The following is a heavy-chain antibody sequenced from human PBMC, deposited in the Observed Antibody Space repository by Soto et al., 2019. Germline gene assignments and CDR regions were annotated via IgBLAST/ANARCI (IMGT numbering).Heavy chain of an antibody. CDR2: IYYSGST. CDR1: GGSISSGGYY. CDR3: ARGLRGLGVVPDDQWYYFDY. D-gene: IGHD2-2*01. J-gene: IGHJ4*02. V-gene: IGHV4-31*02. Sequence: SETLSLTCTVSGGSISSGGYYWSWIRQHPGKGLEWIGYIYYSGSTYYNPSLKSRVTISVDTSKNQFSLKLSSVTAADTAVYYCARGLRGLGVVPDDQWYYFDYWGQGTLVTVSS.